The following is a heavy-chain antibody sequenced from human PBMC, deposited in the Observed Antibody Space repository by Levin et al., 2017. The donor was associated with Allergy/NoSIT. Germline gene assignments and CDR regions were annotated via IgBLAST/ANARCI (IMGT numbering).Heavy chain of an antibody. CDR2: INPNSGDT. Sequence: GESLKISCKASGYTFTGYYMHWVRQAPGQGLEWMGRINPNSGDTNYAQKFQGRVTMTRDTSISTAYMELSRLRSDDTAVYYCARGSGYDSFDYWGQGTLVTVSS. V-gene: IGHV1-2*02. CDR1: GYTFTGYY. CDR3: ARGSGYDSFDY. D-gene: IGHD5-12*01. J-gene: IGHJ4*02.